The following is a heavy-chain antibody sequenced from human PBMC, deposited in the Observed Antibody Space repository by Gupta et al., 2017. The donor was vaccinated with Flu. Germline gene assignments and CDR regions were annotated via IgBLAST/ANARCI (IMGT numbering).Heavy chain of an antibody. V-gene: IGHV3-7*01. CDR2: IKEDGSET. Sequence: EVQLEESGGGLVQPGGSLRLSCAASSFTFNTYWMSWLRRAPGKGLEWVANIKEDGSETNYVDSVKGRFTISRDNAKNSLYLQLNSLRAEDTAVYYCTRDRKPTKRNDYYGVDVWGQGTTVTVSS. CDR3: TRDRKPTKRNDYYGVDV. J-gene: IGHJ6*02. CDR1: SFTFNTYW.